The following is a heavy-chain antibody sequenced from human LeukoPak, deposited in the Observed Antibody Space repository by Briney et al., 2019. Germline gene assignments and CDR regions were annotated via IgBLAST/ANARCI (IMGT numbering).Heavy chain of an antibody. CDR1: GGSISSAGYY. Sequence: SETLSLTCTVSGGSISSAGYYWSRIRQHPGKGLDWIGYIYDSGRTYYNPSLKSRITISVDTSKNQFSLKLSSVTAADTAVYYCARGEYYGSGSYNAFDIWGQGTLVTVSS. D-gene: IGHD3-10*01. V-gene: IGHV4-31*03. CDR2: IYDSGRT. CDR3: ARGEYYGSGSYNAFDI. J-gene: IGHJ3*02.